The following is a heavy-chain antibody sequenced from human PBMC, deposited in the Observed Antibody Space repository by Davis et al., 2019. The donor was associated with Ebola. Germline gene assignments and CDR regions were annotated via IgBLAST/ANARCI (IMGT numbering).Heavy chain of an antibody. V-gene: IGHV3-7*03. CDR3: ARSGVTMIVVDDAFDI. J-gene: IGHJ3*02. CDR2: IKQDGSEK. CDR1: GFTFSSYW. Sequence: GGSLRLSCAASGFTFSSYWMSWVRQALGKGLEWVANIKQDGSEKYYVDSVKGRFTISRDNAKNSLYLQMNSLRAEDTAVYYCARSGVTMIVVDDAFDIWGQGTMVTVSS. D-gene: IGHD3-22*01.